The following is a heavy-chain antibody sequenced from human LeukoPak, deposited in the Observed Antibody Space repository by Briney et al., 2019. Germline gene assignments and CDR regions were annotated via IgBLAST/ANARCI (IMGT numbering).Heavy chain of an antibody. CDR2: INPNSGGT. CDR1: GYSFTGYF. CDR3: ARAWVLDYGDYKYAFDI. Sequence: ASVKVSCKASGYSFTGYFIHWVRQAPGQGLEWMGRINPNSGGTNYVQKFQGRVTMTRDTSISTAYMELSRLRSDDTAVYYCARAWVLDYGDYKYAFDIWGQGTMVTVSS. D-gene: IGHD4-17*01. J-gene: IGHJ3*02. V-gene: IGHV1-2*06.